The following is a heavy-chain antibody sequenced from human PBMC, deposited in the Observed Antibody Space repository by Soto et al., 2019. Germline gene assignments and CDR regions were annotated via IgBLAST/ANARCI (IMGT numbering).Heavy chain of an antibody. CDR3: ARDARLASSGYSYYFDY. CDR1: GFTFSSYA. V-gene: IGHV3-30-3*01. CDR2: ISYDGSNK. J-gene: IGHJ4*02. Sequence: HPGGSLRLSCAASGFTFSSYAMHWVRQAPGKGLEWVAVISYDGSNKYYADSVKGRFTISRDNSKNTLYLQMNSLRAEDTAVYYCARDARLASSGYSYYFDYWGQGTLVTVSS. D-gene: IGHD3-22*01.